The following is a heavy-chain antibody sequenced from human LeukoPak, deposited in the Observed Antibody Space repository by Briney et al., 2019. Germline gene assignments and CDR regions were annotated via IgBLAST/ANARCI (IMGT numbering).Heavy chain of an antibody. Sequence: PGGSLRLSCAAPGFTFSSYWMTWVRQAPGKGLEWVANIKQDGSEKYYVDSVKGRFTISRDNAKNSLYLQMNNLRAEDTAMYYCARDESLGDFWSGYFDAFAIWGQGTMVTVSS. J-gene: IGHJ3*02. CDR1: GFTFSSYW. V-gene: IGHV3-7*01. CDR2: IKQDGSEK. D-gene: IGHD3-3*01. CDR3: ARDESLGDFWSGYFDAFAI.